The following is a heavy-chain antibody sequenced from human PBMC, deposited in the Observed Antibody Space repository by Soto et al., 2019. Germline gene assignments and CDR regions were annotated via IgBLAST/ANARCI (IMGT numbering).Heavy chain of an antibody. J-gene: IGHJ6*02. V-gene: IGHV1-69*13. Sequence: ASVKVSCKASGGTFSSYAISWVRQAPGQGLEWMGGIIPIFGTANYAQKFQGRVTITADESTSTAYMELSSLRSEDTAVYYCARELRFLEWLSRPHYYYGMDVWGQGTTVTVSS. CDR2: IIPIFGTA. CDR1: GGTFSSYA. D-gene: IGHD3-3*01. CDR3: ARELRFLEWLSRPHYYYGMDV.